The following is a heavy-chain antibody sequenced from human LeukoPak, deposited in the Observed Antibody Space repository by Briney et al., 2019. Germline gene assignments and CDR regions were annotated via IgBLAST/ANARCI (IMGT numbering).Heavy chain of an antibody. CDR3: ARVSPQWLGPRYFDY. J-gene: IGHJ4*02. D-gene: IGHD6-19*01. CDR1: GFTFSSYD. Sequence: GGSLRLSCAASGFTFSSYDMHWVRQATGKGLEWVSGIGTAGDTYYPGSVKGRFTISRENAKNSLYLQMNSLRAGDTAVYYCARVSPQWLGPRYFDYWGQGTLVTVSS. V-gene: IGHV3-13*01. CDR2: IGTAGDT.